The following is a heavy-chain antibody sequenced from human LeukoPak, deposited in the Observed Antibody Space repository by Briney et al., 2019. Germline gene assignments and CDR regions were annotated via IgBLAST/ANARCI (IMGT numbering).Heavy chain of an antibody. CDR3: AREVLPLQQLWNYGMDV. V-gene: IGHV3-21*01. D-gene: IGHD6-13*01. Sequence: GGSLRLSCTTSGFNFRAYWMGWVRQAPGKGLEWVSSISSSSSYIYYADSVKGRFTISRDNAKNSLYLQMNSLRAEDTAVYYCAREVLPLQQLWNYGMDVWGQGTTVTVSS. CDR1: GFNFRAYW. J-gene: IGHJ6*02. CDR2: ISSSSSYI.